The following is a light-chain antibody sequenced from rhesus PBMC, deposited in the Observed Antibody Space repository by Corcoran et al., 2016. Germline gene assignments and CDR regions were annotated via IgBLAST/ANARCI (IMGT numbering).Light chain of an antibody. V-gene: IGKV3-42*03. CDR3: QQYNNWPLT. CDR2: DTS. J-gene: IGKJ4*01. Sequence: EIVLTQSPATLSLSPGERATLSCRASQSVSTNLAWSQQKPGQVPRRLIYDTSTRATGIPDRFSGSVSGTGFKLTISSLEPEDFAVYYCQQYNNWPLTFGGGTKVEIK. CDR1: QSVSTN.